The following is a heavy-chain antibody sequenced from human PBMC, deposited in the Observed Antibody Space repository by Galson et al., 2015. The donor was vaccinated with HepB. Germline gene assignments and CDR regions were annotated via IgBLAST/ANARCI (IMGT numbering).Heavy chain of an antibody. CDR1: GFTFDDYG. CDR3: ARAVCSSTSCYSPVDAFDI. CDR2: INWNGGST. Sequence: SLRLSCAASGFTFDDYGMTWVRQAPGKGLEWVSGINWNGGSTGYADSVKGRFTISRDNAKNPLYLQMNSLRAEDTALYHCARAVCSSTSCYSPVDAFDIWGQGIMVTVSS. D-gene: IGHD2-2*01. V-gene: IGHV3-20*01. J-gene: IGHJ3*02.